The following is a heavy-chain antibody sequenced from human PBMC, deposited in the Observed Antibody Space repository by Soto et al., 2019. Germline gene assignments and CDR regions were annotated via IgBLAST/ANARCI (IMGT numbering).Heavy chain of an antibody. CDR2: TSYNGNNK. V-gene: IGHV3-30*18. CDR1: GFTFSDCS. Sequence: GGSLRLSCAASGFTFSDCSMHWVRQAPGKGLEWVASTSYNGNNKYYGDSAKGRFTISRDNSKNTLHLQMITLRPEDTAVYYCAKDIKCEDFTYGYFYYGMDVWGQGTAVTVS. J-gene: IGHJ6*02. D-gene: IGHD3-10*01. CDR3: AKDIKCEDFTYGYFYYGMDV.